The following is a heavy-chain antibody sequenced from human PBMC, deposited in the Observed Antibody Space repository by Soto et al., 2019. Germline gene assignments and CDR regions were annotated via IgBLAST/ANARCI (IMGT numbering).Heavy chain of an antibody. Sequence: EVQLVESGGGLVQPGGSLRLSCAASGFTFSGRSMHWVRQAPGKGLVWVSGIDNAGTDSTYADSVKGRFTSSRDNAKNTLYLQMNRPRVEDTAVYYCARGWFGPDVWGKGTTVTVSS. CDR3: ARGWFGPDV. CDR2: IDNAGTDS. V-gene: IGHV3-74*01. CDR1: GFTFSGRS. D-gene: IGHD3-10*01. J-gene: IGHJ6*04.